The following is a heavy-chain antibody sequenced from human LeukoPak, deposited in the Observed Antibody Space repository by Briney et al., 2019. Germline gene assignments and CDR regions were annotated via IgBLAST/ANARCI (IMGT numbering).Heavy chain of an antibody. Sequence: GGSLRLSSAASGFTFRTYGMHWVRQAPGQGLEWVAIIWYDGSDKYYADSVKGRFAISRDNSKNTLYLQMNSLQVEDTAVYYCAREGGQQLGSFDYWGQGTLVTVT. V-gene: IGHV3-33*01. CDR3: AREGGQQLGSFDY. CDR2: IWYDGSDK. D-gene: IGHD6-13*01. CDR1: GFTFRTYG. J-gene: IGHJ4*02.